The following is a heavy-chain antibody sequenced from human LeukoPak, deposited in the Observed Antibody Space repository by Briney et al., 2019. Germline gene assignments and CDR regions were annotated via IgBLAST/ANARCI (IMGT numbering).Heavy chain of an antibody. J-gene: IGHJ4*02. V-gene: IGHV3-23*01. Sequence: QAGGSLRLSCAASGFTFSSYAMSWVRQSPGKGLEWVSTISAGGHNTYFADSVKGRFTISRDNSKNTLYLQMNSLRAEDTAVYYCAKMREVPCYFDYWGQGTLVTVSS. D-gene: IGHD1-26*01. CDR3: AKMREVPCYFDY. CDR2: ISAGGHNT. CDR1: GFTFSSYA.